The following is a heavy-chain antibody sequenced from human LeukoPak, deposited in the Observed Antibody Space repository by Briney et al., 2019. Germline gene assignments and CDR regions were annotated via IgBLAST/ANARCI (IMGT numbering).Heavy chain of an antibody. Sequence: SETLSLTCAVYGGSFSGYYWSWIRQPPGKGLEWIGEINHSGSTNYNPSLKSRVTISVDTSKNQFSLKLSSVTAADTAVYYCARSHYYGSGSYKAGYYWGQGTLVTVSS. CDR2: INHSGST. D-gene: IGHD3-10*01. V-gene: IGHV4-34*01. J-gene: IGHJ4*02. CDR1: GGSFSGYY. CDR3: ARSHYYGSGSYKAGYY.